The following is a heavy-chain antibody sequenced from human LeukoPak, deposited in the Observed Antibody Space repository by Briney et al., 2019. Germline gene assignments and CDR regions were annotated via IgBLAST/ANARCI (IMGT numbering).Heavy chain of an antibody. Sequence: GGSLRLSCAASGFTFSRAWMNWVRQAPGKGLEWVSSISSSGGSTYCADSVRGRFTISRDNSKNTLYLQMNSLRAEDTAIYYCAKDLVTGSLDYWGQGTLVTVSS. D-gene: IGHD3-10*01. CDR2: ISSSGGST. CDR3: AKDLVTGSLDY. V-gene: IGHV3-23*01. CDR1: GFTFSRAW. J-gene: IGHJ4*02.